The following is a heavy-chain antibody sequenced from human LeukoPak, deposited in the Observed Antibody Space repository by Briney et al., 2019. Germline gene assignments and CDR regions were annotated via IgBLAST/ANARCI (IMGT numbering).Heavy chain of an antibody. J-gene: IGHJ4*02. CDR3: VRELAY. CDR2: ISSDGGAI. V-gene: IGHV3-48*01. Sequence: GGSLRLSCAASGFTFTTYMMNWVRQTPGKGLEWVSYISSDGGAIYYADSVKGRFTISRENAQTSLYLQMNNLRAEDTAVYYCVRELAYWGQGDLVTVSS. CDR1: GFTFTTYM.